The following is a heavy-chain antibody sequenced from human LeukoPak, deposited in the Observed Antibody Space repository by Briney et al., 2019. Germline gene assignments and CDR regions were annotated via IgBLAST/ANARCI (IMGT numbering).Heavy chain of an antibody. D-gene: IGHD2-21*02. J-gene: IGHJ6*03. CDR3: AKVAGGDSSSPMHV. Sequence: GGSLGLSCAASGFTFEDFAMSWVRQAPGKGLEWVSSINWAGGNTGYADSVKGRFTISRDNAKNTLYLQMNSLRAEDTALYYCAKVAGGDSSSPMHVWGKGTTVTVSS. CDR2: INWAGGNT. CDR1: GFTFEDFA. V-gene: IGHV3-20*04.